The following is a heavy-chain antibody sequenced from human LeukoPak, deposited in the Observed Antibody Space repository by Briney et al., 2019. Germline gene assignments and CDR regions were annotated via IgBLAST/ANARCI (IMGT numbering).Heavy chain of an antibody. V-gene: IGHV1-69*13. CDR3: ARGTRDYYDSSGYYLPLYYYYGMDV. D-gene: IGHD3-22*01. CDR1: GGTFSSYA. CDR2: IIPIFGTA. Sequence: SVKVSCKASGGTFSSYAISWVRQAPGQGLEWMGGIIPIFGTANYAQKFQGRVTITADESTTTAYMELSSLRSEDTAVYYCARGTRDYYDSSGYYLPLYYYYGMDVWGQGTTVTVSS. J-gene: IGHJ6*02.